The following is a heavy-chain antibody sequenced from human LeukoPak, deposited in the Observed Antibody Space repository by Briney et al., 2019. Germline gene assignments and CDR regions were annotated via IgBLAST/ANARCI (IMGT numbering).Heavy chain of an antibody. Sequence: SETLSLTCAVYGGSFSGYYWSWIRQPPGKGLEWIGETNHSGSTNYNPSLKSRVTISVDTSKNQFSLKLSSVTAADTAVYYCHYDSSGSYFDYWGQGTLVTVSS. CDR3: HYDSSGSYFDY. CDR1: GGSFSGYY. D-gene: IGHD3-22*01. V-gene: IGHV4-34*01. J-gene: IGHJ4*02. CDR2: TNHSGST.